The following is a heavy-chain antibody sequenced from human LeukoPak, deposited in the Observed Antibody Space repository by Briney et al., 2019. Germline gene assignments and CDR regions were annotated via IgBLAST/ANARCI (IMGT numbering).Heavy chain of an antibody. V-gene: IGHV1-2*02. Sequence: ASVKVSCKASGYTFSGYYIHWVRQAPGQGPERMGWISPDSGGTNYAQKFQGRVTVTGDSSISIVYMELSGLRSDDTAVYYRARDSIRGVRLLDYWGQGTLVTVSS. D-gene: IGHD3-3*01. J-gene: IGHJ4*02. CDR2: ISPDSGGT. CDR1: GYTFSGYY. CDR3: ARDSIRGVRLLDY.